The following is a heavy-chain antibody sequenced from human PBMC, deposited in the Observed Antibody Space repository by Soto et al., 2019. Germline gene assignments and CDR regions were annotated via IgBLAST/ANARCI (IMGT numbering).Heavy chain of an antibody. Sequence: GGSLRLSCAASGFTFSNALMSWVRQAPGKGLEWVGRIKSKTDGGTTDYAAPVKGRFTISRDDSKNTLYLQMNSLKTEDTAVYYCTTDIVVVPAAHGGDYYYYGMDVWGQGTTVTVSS. CDR3: TTDIVVVPAAHGGDYYYYGMDV. V-gene: IGHV3-15*01. CDR2: IKSKTDGGTT. J-gene: IGHJ6*02. CDR1: GFTFSNAL. D-gene: IGHD2-2*01.